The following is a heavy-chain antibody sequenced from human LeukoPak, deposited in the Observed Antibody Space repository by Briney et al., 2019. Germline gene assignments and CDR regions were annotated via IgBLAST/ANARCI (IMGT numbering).Heavy chain of an antibody. CDR3: ATKRSIAAAGYNYFDP. CDR2: IKQDGSEI. J-gene: IGHJ5*02. CDR1: GFTVSSNY. V-gene: IGHV3-7*01. Sequence: GGSLRLSCAASGFTVSSNYMSWVRQAPGKGLEWVANIKQDGSEIHYVDSVKGRFTISRDNAKNLLYLQMNSLRAEDTAVYYCATKRSIAAAGYNYFDPWGQGTLVTVS. D-gene: IGHD6-13*01.